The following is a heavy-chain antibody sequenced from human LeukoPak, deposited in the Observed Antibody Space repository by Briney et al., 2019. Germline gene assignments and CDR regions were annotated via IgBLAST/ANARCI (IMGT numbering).Heavy chain of an antibody. D-gene: IGHD6-19*01. V-gene: IGHV4-59*01. CDR1: GGSLSTYY. Sequence: SETLTLTCTVSGGSLSTYYWSWIRQPPGKGLEWIGYIYYSGSTNYNPSLKSRVTISVDTSKNQFSLKLSSVTAADTAVYYCARAYHSPYSSGGAPDYWGQGTLVTVSS. CDR2: IYYSGST. J-gene: IGHJ4*02. CDR3: ARAYHSPYSSGGAPDY.